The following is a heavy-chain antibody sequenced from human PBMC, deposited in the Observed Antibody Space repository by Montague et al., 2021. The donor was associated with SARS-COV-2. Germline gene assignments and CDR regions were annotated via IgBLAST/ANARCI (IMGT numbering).Heavy chain of an antibody. V-gene: IGHV4-4*02. Sequence: SETLSLTCVVSGDSISTDNWWTWVRLPPGKGLEWVGDIYHTGSTKYKPSLNSRVIMSVDKSWHQFSLRLTSVTAADTAFYYCVRHPHYDGLNGPPDFWDQGTLVTVSS. CDR1: GDSISTDNW. D-gene: IGHD3-9*01. CDR3: VRHPHYDGLNGPPDF. CDR2: IYHTGST. J-gene: IGHJ4*02.